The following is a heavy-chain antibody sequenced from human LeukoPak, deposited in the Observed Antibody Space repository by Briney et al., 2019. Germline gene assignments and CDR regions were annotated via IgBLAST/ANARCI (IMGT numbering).Heavy chain of an antibody. Sequence: PSETLSLTCAVYGGSFSGYYWSWIRQPPGKGLEWIGEINHSGSTNYNPSLKSRVTISVDTSKNQSSLKLSSVTAADTAVYYCARAKGYCSGGSCYGRFGVDYWGQGTLVTVSS. D-gene: IGHD2-15*01. V-gene: IGHV4-34*01. CDR3: ARAKGYCSGGSCYGRFGVDY. J-gene: IGHJ4*02. CDR2: INHSGST. CDR1: GGSFSGYY.